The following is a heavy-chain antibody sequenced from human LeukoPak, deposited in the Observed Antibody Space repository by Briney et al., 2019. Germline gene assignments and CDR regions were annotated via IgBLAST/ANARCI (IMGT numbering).Heavy chain of an antibody. CDR3: ARESRAMYYYDSSGYYVY. V-gene: IGHV4-34*01. D-gene: IGHD3-22*01. CDR2: IYHSGST. J-gene: IGHJ4*02. CDR1: GGSFSGYY. Sequence: SETLSLTCAVYGGSFSGYYWSWIRQPPGKGVEWIGEIYHSGSTKYNPSLKRGVTISVDKYKNEFSLKLSSVTAADTAVYYCARESRAMYYYDSSGYYVYWGQGTLVTVSS.